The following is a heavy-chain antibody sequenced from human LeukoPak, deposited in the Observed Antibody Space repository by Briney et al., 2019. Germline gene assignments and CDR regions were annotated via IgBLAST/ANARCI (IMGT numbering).Heavy chain of an antibody. V-gene: IGHV3-23*01. J-gene: IGHJ6*02. D-gene: IGHD3-9*01. Sequence: GGSLRLSCAASGFTFSSYAMSWLRQAPGKGLEWVSGISGNAVNIFYADSVKGRFTISRDNSNNTLFLLMNSLRAEDTAVYYCAKRHFDWSTNYYCGMDVWGQGTTVTVSS. CDR3: AKRHFDWSTNYYCGMDV. CDR2: ISGNAVNI. CDR1: GFTFSSYA.